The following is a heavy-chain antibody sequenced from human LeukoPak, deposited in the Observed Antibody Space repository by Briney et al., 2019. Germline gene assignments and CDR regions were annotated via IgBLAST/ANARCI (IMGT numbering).Heavy chain of an antibody. D-gene: IGHD1-1*01. CDR2: IKVYGDTT. V-gene: IGHV1-46*01. J-gene: IGHJ4*02. CDR1: GNTFTSFH. CDR3: ARESPSTFYFDY. Sequence: EASVKVSCKASGNTFTSFHIHWVRQAPGQGLEYMGIIKVYGDTTIYAQRFQGRITMTRDTSTSTVYMELSSLNSEDTAVYYCARESPSTFYFDYWGQGTLVTVSP.